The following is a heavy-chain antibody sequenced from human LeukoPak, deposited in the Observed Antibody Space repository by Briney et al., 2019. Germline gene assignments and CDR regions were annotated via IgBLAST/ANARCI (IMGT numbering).Heavy chain of an antibody. CDR1: GFTFNNAW. Sequence: GGSLRLSCTVSGFTFNNAWMSWVRQAPGKGLEWVGRIKSKSDGGATDYAAPVTGRFTISRDDSKNTLYLEMNSLKTEDTAVYYCTSGIGTIEFWGQGTLVTVSS. CDR2: IKSKSDGGAT. D-gene: IGHD1-1*01. J-gene: IGHJ4*02. CDR3: TSGIGTIEF. V-gene: IGHV3-15*01.